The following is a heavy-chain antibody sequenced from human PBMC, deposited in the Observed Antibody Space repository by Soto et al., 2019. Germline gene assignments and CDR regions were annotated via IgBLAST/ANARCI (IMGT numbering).Heavy chain of an antibody. CDR3: ARHAMVRGVTDY. CDR1: GGSISSYY. V-gene: IGHV4-59*08. J-gene: IGHJ4*02. CDR2: IYYSGST. D-gene: IGHD3-10*01. Sequence: PSETLSLTCTVSGGSISSYYWSWIRQPPGKGLEWIGYIYYSGSTNYNPSLKSRVTISVDTSKNQFSLKLSSVTAADTAVYYCARHAMVRGVTDYWGQGTLVTVSS.